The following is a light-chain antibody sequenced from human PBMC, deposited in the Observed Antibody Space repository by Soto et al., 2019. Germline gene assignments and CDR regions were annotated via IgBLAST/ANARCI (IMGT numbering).Light chain of an antibody. J-gene: IGKJ1*01. V-gene: IGKV3-15*01. CDR2: GAS. Sequence: EMVMTQSPSTLSVSPGERATLSCRASQSVSSNLAWYQQKPGQAPRLLIYGASTRATGIPARFSGSGSGTEFTLTISSLQSEDFAVYYCQQYNNWPRTSGQGTKVDI. CDR3: QQYNNWPRT. CDR1: QSVSSN.